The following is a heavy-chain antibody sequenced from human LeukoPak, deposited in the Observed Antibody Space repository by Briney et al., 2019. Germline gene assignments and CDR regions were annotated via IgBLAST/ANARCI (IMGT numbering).Heavy chain of an antibody. Sequence: SETLSLTCAVYGGSFSGYYWSWIRQPPGKGLEWIGEINHSGSTNYNPSLKSRVTISVDTSKNQFSLRLSSVTAADTAVYYCAREGSRDFWSGPVYYFDYWGQGTLVTVSS. J-gene: IGHJ4*02. V-gene: IGHV4-34*01. CDR1: GGSFSGYY. D-gene: IGHD3-3*01. CDR3: AREGSRDFWSGPVYYFDY. CDR2: INHSGST.